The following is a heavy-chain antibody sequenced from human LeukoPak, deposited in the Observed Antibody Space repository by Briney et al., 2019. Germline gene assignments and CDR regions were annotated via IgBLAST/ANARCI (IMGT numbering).Heavy chain of an antibody. D-gene: IGHD2-2*02. CDR2: IYYSGST. CDR3: ARVYPQIYYMDV. Sequence: SEALSLTCTVSGGSISSYYWSWIRQPPGKGLEWIGYIYYSGSTNYNPSLKSRVTISVDTSKNQFSLKLSSVTAADTAVYYCARVYPQIYYMDVWGKGTTVTVSS. CDR1: GGSISSYY. V-gene: IGHV4-59*01. J-gene: IGHJ6*03.